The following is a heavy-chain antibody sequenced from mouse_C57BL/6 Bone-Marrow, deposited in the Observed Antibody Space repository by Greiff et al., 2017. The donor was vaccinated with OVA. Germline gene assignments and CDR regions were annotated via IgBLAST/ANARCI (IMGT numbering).Heavy chain of an antibody. D-gene: IGHD3-2*02. CDR3: ARGGGQLRLRRAMDY. CDR2: INPSSGYT. J-gene: IGHJ4*01. Sequence: VQLQQSGAELASPGASVKMSCKASGYTFTSYTMHWVKQRPGQGLEWIGYINPSSGYTKYNQKFKDKATLTADKSSSTAYMQLSSLTSEDSAVYYCARGGGQLRLRRAMDYWGQGTSVTVSS. CDR1: GYTFTSYT. V-gene: IGHV1-4*01.